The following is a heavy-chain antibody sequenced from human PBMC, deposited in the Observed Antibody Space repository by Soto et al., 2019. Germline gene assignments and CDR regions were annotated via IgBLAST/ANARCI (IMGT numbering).Heavy chain of an antibody. CDR3: ARGLSPWGDALTDFHVGVYDY. CDR1: GYTFTSYD. V-gene: IGHV1-8*01. Sequence: ASVKVSCKASGYTFTSYDINWVRQATGQGLEWMGWINPNRGNPGYAQKFQGRVTMTKNTSKSTAYMELSSLRSEDTAVYYCARGLSPWGDALTDFHVGVYDYWGQGTLVTVSS. D-gene: IGHD3-10*01. CDR2: INPNRGNP. J-gene: IGHJ4*02.